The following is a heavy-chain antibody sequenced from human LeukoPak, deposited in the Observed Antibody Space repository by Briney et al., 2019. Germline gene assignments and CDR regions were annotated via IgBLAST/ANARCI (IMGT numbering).Heavy chain of an antibody. V-gene: IGHV4-59*12. CDR2: IYYSGST. D-gene: IGHD2-2*02. Sequence: SETLSLTCTVSGGSISSYYWSWIRQPPGKGLEWIGYIYYSGSTNYNPSLKSRVTISVDTSKSQFSLKLSSVTAADTAVYYCARAGYCSSTSCYTTYYYYGMDVWGQGTTVTVSS. J-gene: IGHJ6*02. CDR3: ARAGYCSSTSCYTTYYYYGMDV. CDR1: GGSISSYY.